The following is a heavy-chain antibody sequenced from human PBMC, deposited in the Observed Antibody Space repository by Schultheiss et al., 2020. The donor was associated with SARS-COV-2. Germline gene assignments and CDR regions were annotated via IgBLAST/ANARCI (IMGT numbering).Heavy chain of an antibody. CDR2: MNPNSGNT. Sequence: ASVKVSCKASGYTFTSYDINWVRQATAQGLEWMGWMNPNSGNTGYAQKFQGRVTMTRNTSISTAYMELSSLRSEDTAVYYCARGRSRWERDRYYFDYWGQGTLVTVSS. CDR1: GYTFTSYD. D-gene: IGHD1-26*01. V-gene: IGHV1-8*01. CDR3: ARGRSRWERDRYYFDY. J-gene: IGHJ4*02.